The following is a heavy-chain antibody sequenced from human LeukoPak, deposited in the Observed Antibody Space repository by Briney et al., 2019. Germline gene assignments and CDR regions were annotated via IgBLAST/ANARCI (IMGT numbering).Heavy chain of an antibody. CDR3: AKDPALRVAVVVVAAKREGY. D-gene: IGHD2-15*01. Sequence: GGSLRLSCAASGFTFDDYAMHWVRQAPGKGLEWVSLISGDGGSTYYADSVKGRFTISRDNSKNTLYLQMNSLRAEDTAVYYCAKDPALRVAVVVVAAKREGYWGQGTLVTVSS. J-gene: IGHJ4*02. CDR1: GFTFDDYA. V-gene: IGHV3-43*02. CDR2: ISGDGGST.